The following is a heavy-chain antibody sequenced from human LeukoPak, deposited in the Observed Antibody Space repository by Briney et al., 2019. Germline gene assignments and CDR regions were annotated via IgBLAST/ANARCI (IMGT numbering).Heavy chain of an antibody. Sequence: KAGGSLRLSCAVSGFHFSSALMTWVRQAPGKGLEWVDRIKTTNDGATTDYAAPVKGRFTISRDDSKDTMYLQMASLKTDDTAVYYCFTELDYGLSAYFEDWGQGTLVTVSS. J-gene: IGHJ4*02. V-gene: IGHV3-15*01. CDR2: IKTTNDGATT. CDR3: FTELDYGLSAYFED. CDR1: GFHFSSAL. D-gene: IGHD4/OR15-4a*01.